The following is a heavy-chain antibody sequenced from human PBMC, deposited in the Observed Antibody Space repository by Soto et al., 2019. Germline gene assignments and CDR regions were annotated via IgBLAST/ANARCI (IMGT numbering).Heavy chain of an antibody. D-gene: IGHD4-17*01. J-gene: IGHJ2*01. V-gene: IGHV4-31*03. CDR3: ARSYGDSLALAWYFDL. CDR2: IYYSGST. CDR1: GGSISSGGYY. Sequence: QVQLQESGPGLVKPSQTLSLTCIVSGGSISSGGYYWSWIRQHPGKGLEWIGYIYYSGSTYYNPSLKSRVTISVDTSKNQFSLKLSSVTAADTAVYYCARSYGDSLALAWYFDLWGRGTLVTVSS.